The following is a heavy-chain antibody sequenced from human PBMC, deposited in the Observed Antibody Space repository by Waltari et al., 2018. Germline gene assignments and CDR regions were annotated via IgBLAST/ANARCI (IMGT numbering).Heavy chain of an antibody. D-gene: IGHD6-19*01. CDR2: IFSRGGT. Sequence: QLRLQESGPGVVKPSETLSLTCTVSRGPLSSAIHYRSWVRQYPAGGGMEWIGRIFSRGGTKYNPSVNGRATLSVDAARQQFSLRLTSVTAADTAVYFCARHVAMAGKEHFDRWGQGSLVIVS. CDR1: RGPLSSAIHY. CDR3: ARHVAMAGKEHFDR. V-gene: IGHV4-61*02. J-gene: IGHJ5*01.